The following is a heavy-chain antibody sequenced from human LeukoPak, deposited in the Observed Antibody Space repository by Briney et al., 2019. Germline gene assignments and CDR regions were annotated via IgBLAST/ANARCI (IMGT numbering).Heavy chain of an antibody. CDR2: ISSSSSYI. CDR3: ASRLRIAAAGSGNNY. V-gene: IGHV3-21*01. Sequence: GGSLRLSCAASVFTFSSYSMNWVRQAPGKGLEWVSSISSSSSYIYYADSVKGRFTISRDNAKNSLYLQMNSLRAEDTAVYYCASRLRIAAAGSGNNYWGQGTLVTVSS. J-gene: IGHJ4*02. CDR1: VFTFSSYS. D-gene: IGHD6-13*01.